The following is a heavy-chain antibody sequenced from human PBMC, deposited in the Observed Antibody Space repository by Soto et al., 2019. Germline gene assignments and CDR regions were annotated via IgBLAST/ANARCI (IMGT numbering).Heavy chain of an antibody. CDR1: GYTFTSYG. CDR2: ISAYNGNT. Sequence: ASVKVSCKASGYTFTSYGISWVRQAPGQGLEWMGWISAYNGNTNYAQKLQGRVTMTTDTYTSTAYMELRSLRSDDTAVYYCARDQLTYMVRGVAEAPHWGQGTLVTVSS. V-gene: IGHV1-18*01. CDR3: ARDQLTYMVRGVAEAPH. J-gene: IGHJ4*02. D-gene: IGHD3-10*01.